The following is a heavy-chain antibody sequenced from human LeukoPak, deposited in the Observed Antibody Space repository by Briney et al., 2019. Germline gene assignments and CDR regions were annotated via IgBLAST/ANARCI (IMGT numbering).Heavy chain of an antibody. V-gene: IGHV1-18*01. Sequence: ASVKVSCKASGYTFTSYGISWVRQAPGQGLEWMGWISAYNGNTHYAQKLQGRITMTTDTSTSTAHMELRSLTSGDTAVYYCARALAVTGRGPRDFDFWGQGTLVTVSS. J-gene: IGHJ4*02. D-gene: IGHD6-19*01. CDR2: ISAYNGNT. CDR3: ARALAVTGRGPRDFDF. CDR1: GYTFTSYG.